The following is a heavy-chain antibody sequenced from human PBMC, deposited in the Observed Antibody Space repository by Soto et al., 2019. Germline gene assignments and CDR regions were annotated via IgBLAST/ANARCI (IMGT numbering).Heavy chain of an antibody. CDR1: GGSFSCHS. CDR2: INHSGRV. J-gene: IGHJ5*01. V-gene: IGHV4-34*01. D-gene: IGHD3-22*01. CDR3: STRAYDTNGYYRFDP. Sequence: SETLSLTCAVYGGSFSCHSWTWIRQSPGKGLEWIGDINHSGRVNYSPSLKSRATISLDTSKNQFSLTLSAVTAADTAMYYCSTRAYDTNGYYRFDPWGQGTLVTVSS.